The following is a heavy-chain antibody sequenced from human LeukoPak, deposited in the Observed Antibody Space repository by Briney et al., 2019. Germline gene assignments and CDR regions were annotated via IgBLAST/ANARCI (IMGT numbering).Heavy chain of an antibody. CDR1: GFTFSSFS. J-gene: IGHJ4*02. CDR2: ISSTSSTI. D-gene: IGHD4-11*01. Sequence: GGTLRLSCAASGFTFSSFSMNWVRQAPGKGLEWVSYISSTSSTIYYADSVKGRFTISRDNAKNSLYLQMNSLRAEDTAVYYCARAHPGDYSNFQFDYWGQGTLVTVSS. V-gene: IGHV3-48*01. CDR3: ARAHPGDYSNFQFDY.